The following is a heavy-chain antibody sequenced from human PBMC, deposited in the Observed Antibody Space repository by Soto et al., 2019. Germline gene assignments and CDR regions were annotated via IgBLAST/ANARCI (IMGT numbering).Heavy chain of an antibody. CDR2: IGGSGRST. D-gene: IGHD3-10*01. CDR1: GFTFSSND. J-gene: IGHJ4*02. CDR3: AKVTWFGERNC. Sequence: EVQLLESGGGLVQPGGSLRLSCAASGFTFSSNDMSWVRQAPGKGLEWVSGIGGSGRSTYYPNSVKGRFTISRDNSKNTLYLQMNSLGAEDTAVYYCAKVTWFGERNCWGQGTLVTVSS. V-gene: IGHV3-23*01.